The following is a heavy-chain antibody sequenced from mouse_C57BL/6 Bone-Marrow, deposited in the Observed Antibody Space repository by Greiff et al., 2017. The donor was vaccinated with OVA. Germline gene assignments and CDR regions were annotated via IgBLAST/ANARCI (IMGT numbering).Heavy chain of an antibody. CDR1: GFSLTSYG. CDR2: IWSDGST. V-gene: IGHV2-6-1*01. Sequence: VQLKESGPGLVAPSQSLSITCTVSGFSLTSYGVHWVRQPPGKGLEWLVVIWSDGSTTYNSALKSRLSISKDNSKSQVFLKMNSLQTDDTAMYYCARHRVLRYYAMDYWGQGTSVTVSS. CDR3: ARHRVLRYYAMDY. J-gene: IGHJ4*01. D-gene: IGHD1-1*01.